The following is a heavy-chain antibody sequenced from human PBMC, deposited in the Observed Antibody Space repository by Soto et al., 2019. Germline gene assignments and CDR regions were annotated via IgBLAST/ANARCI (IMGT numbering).Heavy chain of an antibody. CDR1: GFTFDDYT. CDR3: AKDMGLQPHTYGMDV. J-gene: IGHJ6*02. V-gene: IGHV3-43*01. D-gene: IGHD1-1*01. Sequence: EVQLVESGGVVVQPGGSLRLSCAASGFTFDDYTMHWVRQAPGKGLEWVSLISWDGGSTYYADSMKGRFTISRDNSKNSLYLQMNSLRTEDTALYYCAKDMGLQPHTYGMDVWGQGTTVTVSS. CDR2: ISWDGGST.